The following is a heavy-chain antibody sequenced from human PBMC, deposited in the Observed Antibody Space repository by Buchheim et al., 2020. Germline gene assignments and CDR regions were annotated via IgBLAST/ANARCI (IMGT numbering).Heavy chain of an antibody. D-gene: IGHD2-8*01. CDR2: TYDRGNV. V-gene: IGHV4-31*03. Sequence: QLQESGPGLVKPSQTLSLTCSVSGGSISSGGYHWSWIRQHPGEGLEWIGWTYDRGNVYYNPSLKSRATISKDMYKNTFSLMLNSVTAADTAVYYCATYYSNEGGRGNWGQGTL. CDR1: GGSISSGGYH. CDR3: ATYYSNEGGRGN. J-gene: IGHJ4*02.